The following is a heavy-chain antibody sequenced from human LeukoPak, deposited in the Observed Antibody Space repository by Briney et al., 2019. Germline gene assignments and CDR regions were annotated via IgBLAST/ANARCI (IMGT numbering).Heavy chain of an antibody. V-gene: IGHV3-53*01. J-gene: IGHJ4*02. Sequence: PGGSLRLSCAASGFTVSSNYMSWVRQAPVKGLEWVSLIDSGGNTYYGDSVRGRFTISRDNSKNTLYLQMNSLRAEDTAVYYCARVAFRSSSYISGIDYWGQGNLVTVSS. CDR3: ARVAFRSSSYISGIDY. CDR2: IDSGGNT. CDR1: GFTVSSNY. D-gene: IGHD6-6*01.